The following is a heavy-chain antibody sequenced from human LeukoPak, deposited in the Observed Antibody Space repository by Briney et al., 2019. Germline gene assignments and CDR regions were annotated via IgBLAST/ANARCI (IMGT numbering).Heavy chain of an antibody. V-gene: IGHV4-30-4*01. CDR2: IYYSGST. CDR3: ARAFRVYYGSGSLVHDAFDI. J-gene: IGHJ3*02. D-gene: IGHD3-10*01. CDR1: GGSISSGDYY. Sequence: SQTLSLTCTVSGGSISSGDYYWSWIRQPPGKGLEWIGYIYYSGSTYYNPSLKSRVTISVDTSKNQFSLKLSSVTAADTAVYYCARAFRVYYGSGSLVHDAFDIWGQGTMVTVSS.